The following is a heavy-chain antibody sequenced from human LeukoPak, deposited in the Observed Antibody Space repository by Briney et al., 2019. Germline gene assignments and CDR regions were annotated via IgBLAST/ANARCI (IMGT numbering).Heavy chain of an antibody. Sequence: SETLSLTCTVSGGSISSSSYYWGWIRQPPGKGLEWIGSIYYSGSTYYNPSLKSRVTIPVDTSKNQFSLKLSSVTAADTAVYYCAREGAAPGIAAAGDYYYYYMDVWGKGTTVTISS. CDR2: IYYSGST. J-gene: IGHJ6*03. D-gene: IGHD6-13*01. V-gene: IGHV4-39*07. CDR1: GGSISSSSYY. CDR3: AREGAAPGIAAAGDYYYYYMDV.